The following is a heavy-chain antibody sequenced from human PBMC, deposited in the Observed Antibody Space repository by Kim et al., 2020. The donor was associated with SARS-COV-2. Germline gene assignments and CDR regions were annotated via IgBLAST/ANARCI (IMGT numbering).Heavy chain of an antibody. J-gene: IGHJ6*02. V-gene: IGHV6-1*01. CDR1: GDTVSDYRVA. Sequence: SQTLSLTCAISGDTVSDYRVAWNWIRQSPSRGLEWLGRTYYRSKWYNEYAVSVKSRITINPDTSRNQFSLQLNSVTPEDAAVYYCARLGNGLDVWGLGTTVTVSS. D-gene: IGHD7-27*01. CDR3: ARLGNGLDV. CDR2: TYYRSKWYN.